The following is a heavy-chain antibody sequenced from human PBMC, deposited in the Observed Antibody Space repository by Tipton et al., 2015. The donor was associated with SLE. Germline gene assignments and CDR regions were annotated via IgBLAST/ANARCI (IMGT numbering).Heavy chain of an antibody. V-gene: IGHV4-31*03. D-gene: IGHD3-16*01. Sequence: TLSLTCTVSGGSISSGGYYWSWIRQHPGKGLKWIGYIYYSGSTYYTPSLRSRVSISVDTSKNQFSLSLSSVTAADTAVYYCGARGAFDIWGQGTMVTVSS. J-gene: IGHJ3*02. CDR2: IYYSGST. CDR1: GGSISSGGYY. CDR3: GARGAFDI.